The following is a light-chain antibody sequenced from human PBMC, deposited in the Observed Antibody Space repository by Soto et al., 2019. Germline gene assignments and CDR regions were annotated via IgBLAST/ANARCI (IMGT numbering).Light chain of an antibody. CDR2: GAS. CDR3: QQFSSYPLT. Sequence: IGLTKSPGTLSLSPGEGATLSCRASQSVSSNFLAWYQQRPGQSPRLLIYGASNRATGIPDRFSGGGSGTDFTLTISRLEPEDFAVYYCQQFSSYPLTFGGGTKVDIK. V-gene: IGKV3-20*01. CDR1: QSVSSNF. J-gene: IGKJ4*01.